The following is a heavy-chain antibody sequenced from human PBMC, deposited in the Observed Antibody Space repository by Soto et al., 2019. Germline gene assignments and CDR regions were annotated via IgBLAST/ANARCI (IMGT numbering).Heavy chain of an antibody. J-gene: IGHJ3*02. D-gene: IGHD3-22*01. CDR1: GFTFSSYW. CDR2: INSDGSST. V-gene: IGHV3-74*01. Sequence: PRGVPRLSCAASGFTFSSYWMHWVRQAPGKGLVWVSRINSDGSSTSYADSVKGRFTISRDNAKNTLYLQMNSLRAEDTAVYYCARGGGSGYFFLGAFDIWGQGTTVTVSS. CDR3: ARGGGSGYFFLGAFDI.